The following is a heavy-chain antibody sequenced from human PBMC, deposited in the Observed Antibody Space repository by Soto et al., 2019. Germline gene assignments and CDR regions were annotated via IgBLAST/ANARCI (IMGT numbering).Heavy chain of an antibody. J-gene: IGHJ6*02. CDR2: IWYDGSNK. CDR3: ARDLHYYGMDV. CDR1: GFTFSSYG. Sequence: GGSLRLSCAASGFTFSSYGMHWVRQAPGKGLEWVAVIWYDGSNKYYADSVKGRFTISRDNSKNTLYLQMNSLRAEDTAVYYCARDLHYYGMDVWGQGTTVTVSS. V-gene: IGHV3-33*01.